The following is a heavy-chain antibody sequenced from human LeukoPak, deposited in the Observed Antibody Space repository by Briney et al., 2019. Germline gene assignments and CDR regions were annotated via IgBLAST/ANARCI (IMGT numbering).Heavy chain of an antibody. CDR1: RFIFSRYW. CDR2: IKEDGSEK. V-gene: IGHV3-7*01. CDR3: ARGGSGRGSDDH. D-gene: IGHD6-19*01. Sequence: GGSLRLSCAAPRFIFSRYWMSWVRQAPGKGLEWVANIKEDGSEKYYADSVKGRFTISRDNTKNSLYLQMNGLRAEDTALYFCARGGSGRGSDDHWGQGTLVTVSA. J-gene: IGHJ4*02.